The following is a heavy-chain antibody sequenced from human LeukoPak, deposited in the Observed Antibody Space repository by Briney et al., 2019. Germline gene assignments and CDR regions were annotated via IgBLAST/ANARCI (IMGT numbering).Heavy chain of an antibody. CDR1: GGSISSYY. CDR2: IYTSGST. CDR3: AREGFEVRAAIFYNWFDP. Sequence: SETLSLTCTVSGGSISSYYWSWIRQPAGKGLEWIGRIYTSGSTNYNPSLKSRVTMTVDTFNNQYSLKLSYVTAADAAVYDWAREGFEVRAAIFYNWFDPWGQGTLVTVSS. V-gene: IGHV4-4*07. D-gene: IGHD2-2*02. J-gene: IGHJ5*02.